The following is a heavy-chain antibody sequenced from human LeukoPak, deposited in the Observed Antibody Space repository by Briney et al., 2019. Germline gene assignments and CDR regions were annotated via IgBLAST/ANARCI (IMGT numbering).Heavy chain of an antibody. CDR1: GYTFTSCG. J-gene: IGHJ4*02. D-gene: IGHD6-19*01. Sequence: ASVKVSCKASGYTFTSCGISWVRQAPGQGLEWMGWISAYNGNTNYAQKLQGRVTMTTDTSTSTAYMELRSLRSDDTAVYYCARESAVAGTFDYWGQGTLVTVSS. V-gene: IGHV1-18*01. CDR2: ISAYNGNT. CDR3: ARESAVAGTFDY.